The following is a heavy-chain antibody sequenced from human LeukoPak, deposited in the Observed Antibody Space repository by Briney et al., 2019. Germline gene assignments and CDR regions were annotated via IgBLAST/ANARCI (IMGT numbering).Heavy chain of an antibody. Sequence: PGGSLRLSCAASGFIFSSYEMNWVRQAPGKGLEWVSYISGSGSTIYYADSVKGRFTISRDNAMNSLYLQMNSLRAEDTAVYYCARDPPRVGATLFYFDSWGQGTLVTVSS. D-gene: IGHD1-26*01. V-gene: IGHV3-48*03. J-gene: IGHJ4*02. CDR3: ARDPPRVGATLFYFDS. CDR1: GFIFSSYE. CDR2: ISGSGSTI.